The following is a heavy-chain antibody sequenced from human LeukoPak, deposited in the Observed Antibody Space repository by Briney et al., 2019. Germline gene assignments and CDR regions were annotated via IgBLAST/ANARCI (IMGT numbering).Heavy chain of an antibody. V-gene: IGHV3-23*01. Sequence: GGSLRLSCAASGFTFTNYWMSWVRQAPGKGLEWVSGISGSGGSTYYADSVKGRFTISRDNSKNTLYLQMNSLRAEDTAVYYCAKAGSIRLDYWGQGTLVTVSS. CDR1: GFTFTNYW. D-gene: IGHD1-26*01. J-gene: IGHJ4*02. CDR2: ISGSGGST. CDR3: AKAGSIRLDY.